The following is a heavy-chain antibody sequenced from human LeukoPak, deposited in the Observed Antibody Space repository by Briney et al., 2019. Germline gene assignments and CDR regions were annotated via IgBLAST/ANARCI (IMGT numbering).Heavy chain of an antibody. V-gene: IGHV5-51*01. J-gene: IGHJ4*02. CDR2: IYPGDSDT. CDR3: ARHFGDYYYFDY. CDR1: GYTFTSYG. Sequence: GASVKVSCKASGYTFTSYGISWVRQMPGKGLEWMGIIYPGDSDTRYSPSFQGQVTISADKSISTAYLQWSSLKASDTAMYYCARHFGDYYYFDYWGQGTLVTVSS. D-gene: IGHD4-17*01.